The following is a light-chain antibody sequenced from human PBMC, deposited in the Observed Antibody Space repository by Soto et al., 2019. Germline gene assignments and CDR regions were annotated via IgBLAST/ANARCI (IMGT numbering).Light chain of an antibody. CDR3: QLSYSTPPFT. CDR2: ETS. CDR1: QSVSSY. Sequence: DIQMTQSPSPLSASVGDRVDITCRTSQSVSSYLNWYQAKPGKAPKLLIYETSNLESGVPSRFSGSGSGTDFTLTISSLQPEDSATYYCQLSYSTPPFTFGPGTRVDI. V-gene: IGKV1-39*01. J-gene: IGKJ3*01.